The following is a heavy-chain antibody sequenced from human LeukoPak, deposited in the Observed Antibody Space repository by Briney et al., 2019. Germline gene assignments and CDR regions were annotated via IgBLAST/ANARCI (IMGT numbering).Heavy chain of an antibody. Sequence: GASVKVSCKASGYTFTSYDINWVRQATGQRLEWMGWMNPNSGNTGYAQKVQGRVTMTRNTSISTAYMELSSLRSEDTAVYYCARGGRTYYYGSGSYFDWGQGTLVTVSS. CDR1: GYTFTSYD. D-gene: IGHD3-10*01. CDR3: ARGGRTYYYGSGSYFD. V-gene: IGHV1-8*01. J-gene: IGHJ4*02. CDR2: MNPNSGNT.